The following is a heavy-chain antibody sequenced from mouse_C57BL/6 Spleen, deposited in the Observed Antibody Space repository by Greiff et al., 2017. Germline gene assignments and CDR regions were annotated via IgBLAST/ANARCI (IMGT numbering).Heavy chain of an antibody. Sequence: EVHLVESGGGLVKPGGSLKLSCAASGFTFSSYAMSWVRQTPEKRLEWVATISDGGSYTYYPDNVKGRFTISRDNAKNNLYLQMSHLKSEDTAMYYCAREWLRDGYAMDYWGQGTSVTVSS. J-gene: IGHJ4*01. CDR2: ISDGGSYT. D-gene: IGHD2-2*01. CDR3: AREWLRDGYAMDY. V-gene: IGHV5-4*01. CDR1: GFTFSSYA.